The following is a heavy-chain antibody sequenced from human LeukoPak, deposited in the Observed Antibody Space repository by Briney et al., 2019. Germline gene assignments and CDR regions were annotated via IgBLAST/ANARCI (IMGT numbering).Heavy chain of an antibody. D-gene: IGHD3-9*01. CDR1: GGSISSYY. CDR2: IYYSGST. Sequence: SETLSLTCTVSGGSISSYYWTWIRQPPGKGLEWIGTIYYSGSTYYNPSLKSRVTISVDTSKSQFSLRLSSVTAADTAVYCCARHTSTYSDWLLHIDYWGQGILVTVSS. CDR3: ARHTSTYSDWLLHIDY. V-gene: IGHV4-59*04. J-gene: IGHJ4*02.